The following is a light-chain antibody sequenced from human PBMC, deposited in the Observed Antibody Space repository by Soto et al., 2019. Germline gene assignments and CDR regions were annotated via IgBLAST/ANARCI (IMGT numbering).Light chain of an antibody. CDR3: QQYNNWPGT. J-gene: IGKJ1*01. CDR1: QSVSSN. CDR2: GAS. V-gene: IGKV3-15*01. Sequence: EIVMTQSPATLSVSPGDTATLSCRASQSVSSNLAWSQQKPGQAPRLLIYGASTRATGIPARFSGSVSGTEFTLTISSLQSEDFAVYYCQQYNNWPGTFGQGTKVEIK.